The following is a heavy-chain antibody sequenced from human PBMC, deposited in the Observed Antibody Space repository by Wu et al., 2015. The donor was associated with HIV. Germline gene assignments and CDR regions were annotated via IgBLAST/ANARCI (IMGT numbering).Heavy chain of an antibody. D-gene: IGHD1-26*01. CDR1: GYTFTEYY. Sequence: QVQVLQSGAEVKKPGASVMVSCKASGYTFTEYYIYWVRQAPGQGLEWMGWINPNRGGTKYAQKFQGRVTMTRDAAVSTAYMELNSLRSDDTAVYYCARLQSLSGLYSNADYWGQGTLVTV. CDR2: INPNRGGT. V-gene: IGHV1-2*02. J-gene: IGHJ4*02. CDR3: ARLQSLSGLYSNADY.